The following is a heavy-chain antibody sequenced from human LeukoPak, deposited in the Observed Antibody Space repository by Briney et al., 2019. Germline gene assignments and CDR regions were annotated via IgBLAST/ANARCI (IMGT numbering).Heavy chain of an antibody. V-gene: IGHV3-53*05. CDR3: TRNRVADTTEFAY. CDR2: LYPGGKT. CDR1: GFSVSNSY. Sequence: GGSLRLSCAASGFSVSNSYMSWVRLAPGKGLEFVSALYPGGKTYYADSVKGRFTISSDTSKNTVDVQMTRLRAEDTAIYYCTRNRVADTTEFAYWGQGTLVSVSS. J-gene: IGHJ4*02. D-gene: IGHD6-19*01.